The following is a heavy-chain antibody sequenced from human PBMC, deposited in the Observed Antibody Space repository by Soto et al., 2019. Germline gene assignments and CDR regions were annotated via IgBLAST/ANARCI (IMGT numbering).Heavy chain of an antibody. Sequence: ASVKVSCKASGYTFTSYAMHWVRQAPGQGLEWMGWINAGNGNTKYSQKLQGRVTITRDTSASTAYVELNSLRSEDTAVYYCARVDGTYWGQGTLVTVSS. CDR1: GYTFTSYA. CDR2: INAGNGNT. V-gene: IGHV1-3*01. J-gene: IGHJ4*02. D-gene: IGHD1-26*01. CDR3: ARVDGTY.